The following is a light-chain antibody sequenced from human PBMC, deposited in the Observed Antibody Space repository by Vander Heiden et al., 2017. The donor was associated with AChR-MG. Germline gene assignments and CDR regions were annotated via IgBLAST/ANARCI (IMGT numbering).Light chain of an antibody. Sequence: DIVMTQSPASLAVSLGARATIHCKSSQILLYTSNSKNYLAWYQRKPEQPPKLLISWASTRESGVPDRFSGSGSGTHFTLTISSLQAEDVAIYYCQQYYDTPLTFGGGTKVEIK. CDR2: WAS. CDR3: QQYYDTPLT. J-gene: IGKJ4*01. V-gene: IGKV4-1*01. CDR1: QILLYTSNSKNY.